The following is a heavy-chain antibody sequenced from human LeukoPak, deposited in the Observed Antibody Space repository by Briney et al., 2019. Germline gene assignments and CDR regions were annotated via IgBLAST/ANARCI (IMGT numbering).Heavy chain of an antibody. CDR2: MNPNSGNT. Sequence: AASVKVSCKASGHTLTSYDIHWVRQATGQGLEWMGWMNPNSGNTGYAQKFQGRVTMTRDTSISTAYMELSSLKYEDTAVYYCARGLGYCDGATCSTWFDPWGQGTLVTVSS. D-gene: IGHD2-15*01. CDR3: ARGLGYCDGATCSTWFDP. V-gene: IGHV1-8*01. CDR1: GHTLTSYD. J-gene: IGHJ5*02.